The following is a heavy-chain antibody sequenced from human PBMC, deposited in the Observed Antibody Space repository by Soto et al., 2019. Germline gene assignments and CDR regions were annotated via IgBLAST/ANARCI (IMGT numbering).Heavy chain of an antibody. D-gene: IGHD5-12*01. CDR2: IWYEGSET. V-gene: IGHV3-33*01. J-gene: IGHJ4*02. CDR1: GFIFSGYA. Sequence: QVQLVESGGGMVHPGESLRLSCSASGFIFSGYAMHLVRQAPGKGLEWVAMIWYEGSETYYADSVRGRFVISRDNSKDMVYLQMTSLRAEDTAFYYCARDGLARAINFWGQGVPVTVSS. CDR3: ARDGLARAINF.